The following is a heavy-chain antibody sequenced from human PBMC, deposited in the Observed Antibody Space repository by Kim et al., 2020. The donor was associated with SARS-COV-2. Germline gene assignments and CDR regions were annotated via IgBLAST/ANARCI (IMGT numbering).Heavy chain of an antibody. J-gene: IGHJ4*02. CDR3: ARATFDSGSFDY. D-gene: IGHD3-10*01. V-gene: IGHV4-30-2*04. Sequence: YYNPSLKSRVTISVDTSKNQFSLKLSSVTAADTAVYYCARATFDSGSFDYWGQGTLVTVSS.